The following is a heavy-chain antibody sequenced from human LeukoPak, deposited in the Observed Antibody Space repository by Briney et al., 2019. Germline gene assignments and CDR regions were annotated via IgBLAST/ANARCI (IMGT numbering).Heavy chain of an antibody. V-gene: IGHV4-39*01. CDR2: IYYSGRT. CDR3: ARGGSVTYRIDY. D-gene: IGHD1-14*01. J-gene: IGHJ4*02. Sequence: SETLSLTCTVSGGSISSTSYYRGWIRQPPGKGLEWIGSIYYSGRTYYNPSLKSRVTISIDASKNQFSLMLSSVTAADTAVYYCARGGSVTYRIDYWGQGTLVTVSS. CDR1: GGSISSTSYY.